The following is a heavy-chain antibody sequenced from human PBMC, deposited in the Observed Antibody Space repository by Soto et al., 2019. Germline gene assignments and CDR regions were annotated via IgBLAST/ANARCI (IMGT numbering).Heavy chain of an antibody. CDR2: IIPIFGIA. D-gene: IGHD2-2*01. J-gene: IGHJ3*02. V-gene: IGHV1-69*04. CDR1: GGTFSSYA. CDR3: ASGSGVPAAKRSGGAFDI. Sequence: ASVKVSCKASGGTFSSYAISWVRQAPGQGLEWMGRIIPIFGIANYAQKFQGRVTITADKSTSTAYMELSSLRSEDTAVYYCASGSGVPAAKRSGGAFDIWGQGTMVTVSS.